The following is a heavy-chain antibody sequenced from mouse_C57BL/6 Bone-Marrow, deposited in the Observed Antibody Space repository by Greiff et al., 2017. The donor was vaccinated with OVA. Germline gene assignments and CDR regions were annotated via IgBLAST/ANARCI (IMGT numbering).Heavy chain of an antibody. CDR3: ARRFLFWYFDV. CDR2: LFPGSGCT. CDR1: GYTFTSYW. V-gene: IGHV1-56*01. J-gene: IGHJ1*03. D-gene: IGHD6-2*01. Sequence: QVQLQQSGPELVRPGASVKISCTASGYTFTSYWMQWVRQRPGQGLEWIAELFPGSGCTYYNEKLKGKATLTVDTSSSTAYMQLSSLTSDDSAVYFCARRFLFWYFDVWGTGTTVTVSS.